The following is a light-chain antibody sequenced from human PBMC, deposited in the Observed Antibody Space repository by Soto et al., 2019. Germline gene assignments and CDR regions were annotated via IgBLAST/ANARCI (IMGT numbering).Light chain of an antibody. CDR1: RSVSSSF. J-gene: IGKJ1*01. Sequence: EIVLTQSPGTLSLSPGERATLSCRASRSVSSSFLAWYQQKPGQAPRLLIYDASSRATGIPDRFSGSGSGTDFTLTISRLEPEDFAVYFCQQHGSSPWTFGQGTKVEIK. CDR3: QQHGSSPWT. CDR2: DAS. V-gene: IGKV3-20*01.